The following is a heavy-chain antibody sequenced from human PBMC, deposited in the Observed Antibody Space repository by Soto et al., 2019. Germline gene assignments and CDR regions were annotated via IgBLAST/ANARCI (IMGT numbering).Heavy chain of an antibody. CDR2: ISGSGGST. Sequence: GGSLRLSCAASGFTFSNYAMSWVRQAPGKGLEWVSAISGSGGSTYYADSVKGRFTISRDNSKNTLYLQMNSLRAEDTAVYYCAQGYCSSTSCYANDAFDIWGQGTMVTVSS. J-gene: IGHJ3*02. CDR1: GFTFSNYA. CDR3: AQGYCSSTSCYANDAFDI. V-gene: IGHV3-23*01. D-gene: IGHD2-2*01.